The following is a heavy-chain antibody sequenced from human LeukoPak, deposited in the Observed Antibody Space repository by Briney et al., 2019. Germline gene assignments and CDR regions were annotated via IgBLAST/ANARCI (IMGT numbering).Heavy chain of an antibody. CDR1: GGTFSNYA. Sequence: ASVKVSCKASGGTFSNYAVSWVRQAPGQGLEWMGGIIPVFEKPNYARKFQDRVTITADESTATAYMELSSLTSDDTAVYFCATDDNYNPLVHWGQGTLVTVAS. CDR2: IIPVFEKP. CDR3: ATDDNYNPLVH. V-gene: IGHV1-69*13. J-gene: IGHJ4*02. D-gene: IGHD1-1*01.